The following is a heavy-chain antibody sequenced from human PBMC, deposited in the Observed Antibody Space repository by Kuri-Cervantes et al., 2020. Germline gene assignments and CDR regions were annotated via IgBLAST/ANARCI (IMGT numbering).Heavy chain of an antibody. CDR2: INHSGST. J-gene: IGHJ5*02. V-gene: IGHV4-34*01. CDR3: ASGSGYPNWFDP. D-gene: IGHD3-3*01. Sequence: SQTLSLTCAVYGGSFSGYYWSWIRQPPGKGLEWIGEINHSGSTNYNPSLKSRVTISVDTSKNQFSLRLGSVTAADTAVYYCASGSGYPNWFDPWGQGTLVTASS. CDR1: GGSFSGYY.